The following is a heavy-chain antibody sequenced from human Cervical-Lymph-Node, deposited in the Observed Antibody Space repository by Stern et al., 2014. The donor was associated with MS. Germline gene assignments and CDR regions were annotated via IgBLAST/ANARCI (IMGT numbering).Heavy chain of an antibody. CDR3: AHRRSWNSPFDS. J-gene: IGHJ4*02. CDR1: GFSLSTSGVG. D-gene: IGHD2-15*01. Sequence: QVTLKESGPTLVKPTQTLTLTCTFSGFSLSTSGVGVGWIRQPPGKALEWLAFIYWDDDKRYSPSLKNKLTIAKDSSKNQVVLTVTNLDPVDTATYYCAHRRSWNSPFDSWGQGTLVTVSS. V-gene: IGHV2-5*02. CDR2: IYWDDDK.